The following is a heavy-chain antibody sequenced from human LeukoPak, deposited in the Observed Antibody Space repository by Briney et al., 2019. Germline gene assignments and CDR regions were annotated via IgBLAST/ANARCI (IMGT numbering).Heavy chain of an antibody. CDR3: ARRYYDFWSGFDAFDI. Sequence: SETLSLTCTVSGGSISSHYWSWIRQPPGKGLEWIGYIYYSGSTNYNPSPKSRVTISVDTSKNQFSLKLSSVTAADTAVYYCARRYYDFWSGFDAFDIWGQGTMVTVSS. J-gene: IGHJ3*02. V-gene: IGHV4-59*11. CDR1: GGSISSHY. D-gene: IGHD3-3*01. CDR2: IYYSGST.